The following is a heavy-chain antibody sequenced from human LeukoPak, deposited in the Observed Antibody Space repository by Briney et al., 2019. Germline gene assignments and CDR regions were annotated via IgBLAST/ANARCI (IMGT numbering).Heavy chain of an antibody. CDR1: GFTFSSYA. J-gene: IGHJ4*02. CDR3: AKDPVDSSSWTVYDY. D-gene: IGHD6-13*01. Sequence: PGGSLRLSCAASGFTFSSYAMSWVRQAPGKGLEWVSAISGSGGSTYYADSVKDRFTISRDNSKNTLYLQMNSLRAEDTAVYYCAKDPVDSSSWTVYDYWGQGTLVTVSS. V-gene: IGHV3-23*01. CDR2: ISGSGGST.